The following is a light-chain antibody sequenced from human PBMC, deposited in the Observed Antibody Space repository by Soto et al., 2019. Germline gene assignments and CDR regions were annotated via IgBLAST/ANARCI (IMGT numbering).Light chain of an antibody. CDR2: DAS. Sequence: DIQMTQSPSSLSAAVGDRVTITCRASQSISTYLNWYQQKPGKAPKLLIHDASSLQSGVPSRFSDSGSGTDFTLTISSLQPEDFATYYCQQSYSDPPITFGQGTRLEIK. V-gene: IGKV1-39*01. CDR3: QQSYSDPPIT. J-gene: IGKJ5*01. CDR1: QSISTY.